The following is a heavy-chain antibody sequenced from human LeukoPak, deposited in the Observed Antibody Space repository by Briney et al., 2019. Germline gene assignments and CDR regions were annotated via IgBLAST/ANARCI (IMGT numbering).Heavy chain of an antibody. Sequence: AASVKVSCKASGYTFTGYYMHWVRQAPGQGLEWMGWINPNSGGTNYAQKFQGRVTMTRDTSISTAYMELSRLRSDDTAVYYCARDSRPRQLGVDYWGQGTLVTVSS. CDR3: ARDSRPRQLGVDY. J-gene: IGHJ4*02. V-gene: IGHV1-2*02. CDR2: INPNSGGT. D-gene: IGHD6-6*01. CDR1: GYTFTGYY.